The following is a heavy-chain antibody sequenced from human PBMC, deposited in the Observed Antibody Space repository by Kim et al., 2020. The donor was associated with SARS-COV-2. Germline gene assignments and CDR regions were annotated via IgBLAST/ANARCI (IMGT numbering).Heavy chain of an antibody. D-gene: IGHD3-10*01. Sequence: GGSLRLSCAASGFTFSGSAMHWVRQASGKGLEWVGRIRSKANSYATAYAASVKGRFTISRDDSKNTAYLQMNSLKTEDTAVYYCTTQVPPYYYGSLVIFDLWGRGTLVTVSS. CDR2: IRSKANSYAT. CDR1: GFTFSGSA. J-gene: IGHJ2*01. CDR3: TTQVPPYYYGSLVIFDL. V-gene: IGHV3-73*01.